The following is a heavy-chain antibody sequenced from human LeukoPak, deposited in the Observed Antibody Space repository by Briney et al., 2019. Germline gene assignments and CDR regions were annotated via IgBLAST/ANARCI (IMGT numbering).Heavy chain of an antibody. Sequence: SETLSLTCTVSGYSISSGYYWGWIRQPPGKGLEWIGSIYHSGSTYYNPSLKSRVTISVDTSKNQFSLKLSSVTAADTAVYYCARLNIITMVRGVSSAFDIWGQGTMVTVSS. CDR3: ARLNIITMVRGVSSAFDI. J-gene: IGHJ3*02. CDR2: IYHSGST. V-gene: IGHV4-38-2*02. D-gene: IGHD3-10*01. CDR1: GYSISSGYY.